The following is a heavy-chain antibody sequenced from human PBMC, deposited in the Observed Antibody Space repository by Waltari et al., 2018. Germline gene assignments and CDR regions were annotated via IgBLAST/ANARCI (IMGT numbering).Heavy chain of an antibody. CDR3: ARLPYGSGTPRGY. Sequence: QVQLQESGPGLVKPSETLSLTCAVSGYSISSGYYWGWIRQPPGKGLEWIGSIYHSGSTDYNPSLKSRVTISVDTSKNQFSLKLSSVTAADTAVYYCARLPYGSGTPRGYWGQGTLVTVSS. CDR2: IYHSGST. D-gene: IGHD3-10*01. V-gene: IGHV4-38-2*01. CDR1: GYSISSGYY. J-gene: IGHJ4*02.